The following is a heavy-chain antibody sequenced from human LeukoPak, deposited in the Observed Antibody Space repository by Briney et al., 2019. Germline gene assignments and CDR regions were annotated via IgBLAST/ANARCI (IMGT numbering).Heavy chain of an antibody. D-gene: IGHD2-2*01. CDR1: GFTFSNYG. Sequence: GGSLILSCAASGFTFSNYGMHWVRQAPGKGLEWVAVISYDGSNKYYADSVKGRFTISRDNSKNTLYLQMNSLRAEDTAVYYCAKESGYCSSTSCYAHLFDYWGQGTLVTVSS. V-gene: IGHV3-30*18. CDR3: AKESGYCSSTSCYAHLFDY. J-gene: IGHJ4*02. CDR2: ISYDGSNK.